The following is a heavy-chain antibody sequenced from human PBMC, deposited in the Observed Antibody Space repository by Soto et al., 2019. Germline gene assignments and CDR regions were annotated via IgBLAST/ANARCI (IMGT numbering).Heavy chain of an antibody. D-gene: IGHD4-17*01. CDR3: AKGGYGDYVFVQGFDY. Sequence: GGSLRLSCAASGFTFSSYAMSWVRQAPGKGLEWVSAISGSGGSTYYADSVKGRFTISRDNSKNTLYLQMNSLRAEDTAVYYCAKGGYGDYVFVQGFDYWGQGTLVTVSS. CDR1: GFTFSSYA. J-gene: IGHJ4*02. CDR2: ISGSGGST. V-gene: IGHV3-23*01.